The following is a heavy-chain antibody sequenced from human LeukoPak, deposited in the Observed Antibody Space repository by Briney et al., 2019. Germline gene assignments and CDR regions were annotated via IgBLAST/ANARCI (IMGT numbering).Heavy chain of an antibody. J-gene: IGHJ4*02. CDR1: GFTFSTYE. V-gene: IGHV3-48*03. CDR3: ARVADNYDYVWGSYRSTYYFDY. Sequence: GGSLRLSCAASGFTFSTYEMNWVRQAPGKGLEWVSYISTSGSTIHYADSVRGRFTISRDNAKNPLYLQMNSLRAEDTAVYYCARVADNYDYVWGSYRSTYYFDYWGQGTLVTVSS. D-gene: IGHD3-16*02. CDR2: ISTSGSTI.